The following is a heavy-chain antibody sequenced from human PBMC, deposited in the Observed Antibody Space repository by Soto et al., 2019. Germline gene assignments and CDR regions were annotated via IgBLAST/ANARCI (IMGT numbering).Heavy chain of an antibody. V-gene: IGHV3-11*01. CDR1: EFTFSDYY. J-gene: IGHJ3*02. Sequence: QVQLVESGGGLVRPGASLRLSCAASEFTFSDYYMSWIRQAPGKGLEWVSYISSSGNTIYYADSVKGRFTISRDNAKNSLYLQMNSLRAEDTAVHYCARRYSGGRAFDICGQGTMVTVSS. CDR3: ARRYSGGRAFDI. D-gene: IGHD5-12*01. CDR2: ISSSGNTI.